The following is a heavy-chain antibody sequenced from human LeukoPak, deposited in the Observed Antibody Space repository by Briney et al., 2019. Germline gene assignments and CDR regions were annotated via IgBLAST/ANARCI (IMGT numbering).Heavy chain of an antibody. CDR3: ARMGPAAAGIID. D-gene: IGHD6-13*01. J-gene: IGHJ4*02. Sequence: SETLSLTCTVSGGSISSYYWSRIRQPPGKGLEWIGYIYYSGSTNYNPSLKSRVTISVDTSKNQFSLKLTSVTAADTAVYYCARMGPAAAGIIDWGQGTLVTVSS. CDR1: GGSISSYY. CDR2: IYYSGST. V-gene: IGHV4-59*08.